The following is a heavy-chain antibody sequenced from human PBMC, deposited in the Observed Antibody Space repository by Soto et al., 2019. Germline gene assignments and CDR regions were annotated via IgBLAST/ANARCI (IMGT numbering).Heavy chain of an antibody. CDR3: ASYGSGTHEAFDI. D-gene: IGHD3-10*01. Sequence: ASVKVSCKASGYTFTSYYMHWVRQAPGQGLEWMGIINPSGGSTSYAQKFQGRVTMTRDTSTSTVYMELSSLRSEDTAVYYCASYGSGTHEAFDIWGQGTMVTVSS. V-gene: IGHV1-46*03. CDR1: GYTFTSYY. CDR2: INPSGGST. J-gene: IGHJ3*02.